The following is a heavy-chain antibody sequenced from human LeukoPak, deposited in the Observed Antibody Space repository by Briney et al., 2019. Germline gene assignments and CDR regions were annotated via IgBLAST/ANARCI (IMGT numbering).Heavy chain of an antibody. Sequence: SETLSLTCTVSGGSISSYYWSWIRQPPGKGLEWIGYIYYSGSTNYNPSLKSRVTISVDTSKNQFSLKLSSVTAADTAVYYCARQMGDSNWFDPWGQGTLVTVSS. CDR2: IYYSGST. D-gene: IGHD2-21*01. CDR3: ARQMGDSNWFDP. CDR1: GGSISSYY. J-gene: IGHJ5*02. V-gene: IGHV4-59*08.